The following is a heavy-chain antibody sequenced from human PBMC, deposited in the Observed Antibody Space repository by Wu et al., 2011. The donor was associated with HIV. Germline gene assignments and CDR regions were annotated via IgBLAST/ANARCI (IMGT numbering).Heavy chain of an antibody. V-gene: IGHV1-18*01. J-gene: IGHJ6*03. CDR3: ARWASPPYYSYMDV. Sequence: QVQLVQSGAEVKKPGASVKVSCKASGYTFNSYGFSWVRQAPGQGLEWMGWISAYNGNTNYAQKFQGRVTMTIDRSTSTAYMELRSLRSDDTAVYFCARWASPPYYSYMDVWGRGTTVIISS. CDR2: ISAYNGNT. CDR1: GYTFNSYG.